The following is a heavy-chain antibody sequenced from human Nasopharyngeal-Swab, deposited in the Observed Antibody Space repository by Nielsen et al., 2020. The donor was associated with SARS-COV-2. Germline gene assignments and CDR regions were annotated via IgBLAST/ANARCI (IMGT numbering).Heavy chain of an antibody. CDR2: IHRDETTP. J-gene: IGHJ4*02. CDR3: AKDFWGVGEF. D-gene: IGHD3-10*01. Sequence: GASLRLSCAASGFAFSTYYMDWVRQSPGKGLVWVSRIHRDETTPTRYADSGKGRFTVSRDNAKNILYLQMNSLRADDTAVYYCAKDFWGVGEFWGQGTLVTVSS. V-gene: IGHV3-74*03. CDR1: GFAFSTYY.